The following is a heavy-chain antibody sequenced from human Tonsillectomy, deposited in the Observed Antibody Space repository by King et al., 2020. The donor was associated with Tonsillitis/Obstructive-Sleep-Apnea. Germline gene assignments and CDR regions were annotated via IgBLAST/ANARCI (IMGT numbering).Heavy chain of an antibody. D-gene: IGHD5/OR15-5a*01. J-gene: IGHJ4*02. CDR3: ARPLTGSVAALEY. CDR1: GFTFSSYA. Sequence: VQLVESGGGLVQPGGSLRLSCAASGFTFSSYAIHWVRQAPGKGLEYVSAINSNGGSTYYGNSVKGRFTISRDNSKNTVYLQMGSLRAEDMAVYYCARPLTGSVAALEYWGQGSLVTVSS. CDR2: INSNGGST. V-gene: IGHV3-64*01.